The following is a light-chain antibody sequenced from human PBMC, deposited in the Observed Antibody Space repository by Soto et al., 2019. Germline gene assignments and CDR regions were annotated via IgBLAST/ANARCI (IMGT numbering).Light chain of an antibody. CDR2: GNS. J-gene: IGLJ2*01. V-gene: IGLV1-40*01. CDR1: SSNIGAGYD. Sequence: QPLLTQPPSVSGAPGQRVTISCTGSSSNIGAGYDVHWYQQLPGTAPKLLIYGNSNRPSGVPDRFSGSKSGTSASLAITGLQAEDEADDYCQSYDSSLSGSVFGGGTKLTV. CDR3: QSYDSSLSGSV.